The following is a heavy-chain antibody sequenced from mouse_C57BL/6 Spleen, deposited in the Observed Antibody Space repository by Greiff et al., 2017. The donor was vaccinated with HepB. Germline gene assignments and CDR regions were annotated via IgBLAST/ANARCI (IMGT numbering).Heavy chain of an antibody. V-gene: IGHV1-4*01. D-gene: IGHD2-5*01. J-gene: IGHJ1*03. CDR1: GYTFTSYT. CDR2: INPSSGYT. Sequence: VKLMESGAELARPGASVKMSCKASGYTFTSYTMHWVKQRPGQGLEWIGYINPSSGYTKYNQKFKDKATLTADKSSSTAYMQLSSLTSEDSAVYDCARETYYINLYWYYDVWGTGTTVTVAS. CDR3: ARETYYINLYWYYDV.